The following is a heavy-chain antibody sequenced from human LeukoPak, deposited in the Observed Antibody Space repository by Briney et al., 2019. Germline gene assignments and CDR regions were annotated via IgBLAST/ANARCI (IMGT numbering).Heavy chain of an antibody. J-gene: IGHJ5*02. CDR2: ISHSGST. Sequence: SETLSLTCAVYGGSFSGYYWSWIRQAPGKGLEWIGEISHSGSTNYNPSLKSRVTISVDTSKNQFSLKLSSVTAADTAVYYCARHVGWFDPWGQGTLVTVSS. CDR3: ARHVGWFDP. V-gene: IGHV4-34*01. CDR1: GGSFSGYY.